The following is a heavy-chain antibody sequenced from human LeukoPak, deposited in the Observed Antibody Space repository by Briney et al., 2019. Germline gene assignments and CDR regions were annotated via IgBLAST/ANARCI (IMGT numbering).Heavy chain of an antibody. CDR3: ARDYAKTGYCSGTSCPDAFDL. CDR1: GFTFSSYW. J-gene: IGHJ3*01. CDR2: INTDGSST. Sequence: GGSLRLSCAASGFTFSSYWMHWVRQAPGKGLVWVSRINTDGSSTSYADSVKGRFTISRDNAKNTLYLQMNSLRAEDTAVYYCARDYAKTGYCSGTSCPDAFDLWGQGTMVTVSS. V-gene: IGHV3-74*01. D-gene: IGHD2-2*03.